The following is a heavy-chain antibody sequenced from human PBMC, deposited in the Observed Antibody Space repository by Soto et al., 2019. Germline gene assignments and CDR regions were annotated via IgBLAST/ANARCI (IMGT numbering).Heavy chain of an antibody. V-gene: IGHV4-31*03. CDR2: IYYSGST. D-gene: IGHD4-17*01. CDR3: ARARGGDSGDYASLFDR. CDR1: GGAIISGGYY. J-gene: IGHJ5*02. Sequence: SETLSLTCTVSGGAIISGGYYFICIRQHPWKGLEWIGYIYYSGSTYYNPSLKSRVTISVDTSKNQFSLKVTSMTAADTAVYFCARARGGDSGDYASLFDRWGQGNLVTVSS.